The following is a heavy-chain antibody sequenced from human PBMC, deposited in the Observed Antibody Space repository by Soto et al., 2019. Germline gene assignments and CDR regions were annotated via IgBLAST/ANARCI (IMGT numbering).Heavy chain of an antibody. CDR3: ARPLWRNDYNWGYFDL. Sequence: QVQLVESGGGVVQPGRSLRLSCAASGLTFSSYAMHWVRQAPGKGLEWVAVISYDGSNKYYADSVKGRFTISRDNSKNTVYLQMSSLRAEDTAVYYCARPLWRNDYNWGYFDLWGRGTLVTVSS. D-gene: IGHD4-4*01. CDR1: GLTFSSYA. V-gene: IGHV3-30-3*01. J-gene: IGHJ2*01. CDR2: ISYDGSNK.